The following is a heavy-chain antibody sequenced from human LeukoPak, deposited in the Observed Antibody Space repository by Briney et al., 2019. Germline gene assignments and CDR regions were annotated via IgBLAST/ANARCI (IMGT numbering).Heavy chain of an antibody. Sequence: SETLSLTCTVSGGSISSYYWSWIRQPPGKGLEWIGYIYYSGSTNYKPSLKSRVTISVDTSKNQFSLKLSSVTAADTAVYYCARRKQWLENYQFDYWGQGTLVTVSS. V-gene: IGHV4-59*12. CDR2: IYYSGST. CDR3: ARRKQWLENYQFDY. D-gene: IGHD6-19*01. J-gene: IGHJ4*02. CDR1: GGSISSYY.